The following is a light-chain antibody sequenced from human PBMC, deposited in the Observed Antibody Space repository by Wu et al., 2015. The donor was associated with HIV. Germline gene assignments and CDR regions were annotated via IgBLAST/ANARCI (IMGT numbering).Light chain of an antibody. V-gene: IGKV1-5*03. CDR3: QQFNDDPST. Sequence: DIQMTQSPSNLSASVGDRVTITCRASRSVSSWVAWYQQKPGKAPKLLISKASSLESGVPPRFSGIGSGTDFTLTINNLRPDDFATYYCQQFNDDPSTFGQGTKLEIK. CDR1: RSVSSW. CDR2: KAS. J-gene: IGKJ2*02.